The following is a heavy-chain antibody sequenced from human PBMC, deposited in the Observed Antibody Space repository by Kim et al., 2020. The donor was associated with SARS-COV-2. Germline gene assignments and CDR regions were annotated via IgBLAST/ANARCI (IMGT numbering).Heavy chain of an antibody. V-gene: IGHV3-23*01. D-gene: IGHD4-4*01. J-gene: IGHJ4*02. CDR3: AKDRGLHSTTFDY. Sequence: ADSVKGRFTISRDNSKNTLYLQMNSLRAEDTAVYYCAKDRGLHSTTFDYWGQGTLVTVSS.